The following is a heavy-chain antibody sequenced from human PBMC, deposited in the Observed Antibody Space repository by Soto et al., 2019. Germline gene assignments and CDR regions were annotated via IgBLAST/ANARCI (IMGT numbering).Heavy chain of an antibody. D-gene: IGHD4-17*01. V-gene: IGHV3-23*01. CDR1: GFTLSSYA. CDR2: ISASGGST. J-gene: IGHJ4*02. Sequence: GGSPRLSCAASGFTLSSYAMSWVRQAPGKGLEWVSSISASGGSTYYADSVKGRFTVSRDSFKNTLYLQMNSLRAEDTALYYCAKGYYGDYPFDYWGQGTLVTVSS. CDR3: AKGYYGDYPFDY.